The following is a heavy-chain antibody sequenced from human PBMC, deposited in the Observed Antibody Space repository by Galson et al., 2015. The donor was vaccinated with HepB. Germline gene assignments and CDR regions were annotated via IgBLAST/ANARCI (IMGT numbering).Heavy chain of an antibody. Sequence: SVKVSCKASGFSFRNYAINWVRQAPGQGLEWMGWSSAYQGNTNYAQRLQGRVTMTTDASTSTAYMEMRSLRSDDTALYYCARGDITIFDYWGQGTLVTVSS. CDR3: ARGDITIFDY. J-gene: IGHJ4*02. CDR1: GFSFRNYA. V-gene: IGHV1-18*01. CDR2: SSAYQGNT. D-gene: IGHD3-3*01.